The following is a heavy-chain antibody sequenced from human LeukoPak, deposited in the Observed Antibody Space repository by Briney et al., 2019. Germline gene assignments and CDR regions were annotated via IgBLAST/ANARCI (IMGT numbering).Heavy chain of an antibody. D-gene: IGHD4-17*01. CDR1: GFSFSSYE. J-gene: IGHJ4*02. CDR2: ISGSGGST. V-gene: IGHV3-23*01. Sequence: PGGSLRLSCEASGFSFSSYEMNWVRQAPGKGLEWVSAISGSGGSTYYADSVKGRFTISRDNSKNTLYLQMNSLRAEDTAVYYCARGTVTYYFDYWGQGTLVTVSS. CDR3: ARGTVTYYFDY.